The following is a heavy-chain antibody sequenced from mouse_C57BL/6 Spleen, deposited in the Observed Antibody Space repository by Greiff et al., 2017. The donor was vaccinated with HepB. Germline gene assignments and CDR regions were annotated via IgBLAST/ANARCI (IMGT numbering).Heavy chain of an antibody. J-gene: IGHJ2*01. CDR2: INPNNGGT. CDR1: GYTLTDYY. CDR3: ARGDYDGGLDY. Sequence: VQLQQSGPELVKPGASVKISCKASGYTLTDYYMNWVKQSHGKSLEWIGDINPNNGGTSYNQKFKGKATLTVDKSSSTAYMELRSLTSEDSAVYYCARGDYDGGLDYWGQGTTLTVSS. D-gene: IGHD2-4*01. V-gene: IGHV1-26*01.